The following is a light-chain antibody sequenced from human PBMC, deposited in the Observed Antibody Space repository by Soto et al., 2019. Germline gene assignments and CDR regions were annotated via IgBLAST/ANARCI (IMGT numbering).Light chain of an antibody. V-gene: IGKV3-20*01. CDR1: QSISSGN. J-gene: IGKJ1*01. CDR3: QKNGSSPKT. Sequence: EIVLTQSPRTLSLSPGQRATLSCRASQSISSGNLAWYLQKPGQAPRLLIYATSNRATGVPDRFSGSGSGTDFTLNIIRLERADSSLYILQKNGSSPKTCGQGTK. CDR2: ATS.